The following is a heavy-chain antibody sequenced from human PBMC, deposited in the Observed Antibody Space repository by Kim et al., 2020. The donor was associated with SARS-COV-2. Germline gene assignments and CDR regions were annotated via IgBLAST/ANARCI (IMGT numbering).Heavy chain of an antibody. V-gene: IGHV1-69*13. CDR1: GGTFSSYA. CDR2: IIPIFGTA. D-gene: IGHD3-10*01. Sequence: SVKVSCKASGGTFSSYAISWVRQAPGQGLEWMGGIIPIFGTANYAQKFQGRVTITADESTSTAYMELSSLRSEDTAVYYCARITMVRGVIRSYYYYGMDVWGQGTTVTVSS. J-gene: IGHJ6*02. CDR3: ARITMVRGVIRSYYYYGMDV.